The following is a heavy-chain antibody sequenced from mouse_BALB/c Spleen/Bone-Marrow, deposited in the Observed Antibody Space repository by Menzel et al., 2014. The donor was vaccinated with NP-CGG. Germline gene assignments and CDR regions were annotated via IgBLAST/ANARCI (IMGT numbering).Heavy chain of an antibody. J-gene: IGHJ4*01. CDR1: GDSITSGY. CDR3: ASYYYGSSYAMDY. V-gene: IGHV3-8*02. D-gene: IGHD1-1*01. CDR2: ISHSGST. Sequence: EVQLQESGPSLVKPSQTLSLSCSVTGDSITSGYWNWIRKFPGNKLEYMGYISHSGSTYYNPSLQSRITITRDTSNNQYYLQLNSVTTEDTATYYCASYYYGSSYAMDYWGQGTSVTVSS.